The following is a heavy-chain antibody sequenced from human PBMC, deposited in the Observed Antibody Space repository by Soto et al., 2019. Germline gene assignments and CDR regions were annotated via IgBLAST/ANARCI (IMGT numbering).Heavy chain of an antibody. Sequence: PGGSLRLSCAASGFTFSSYSMNWVRQAPGKGLEWVSYISSSSSTIYYADSVKGRFTISRDNAKNSLYLQMNSLRDEDTAVYYCAREKDTAMDPFPQDYYYGMDVWGQGTTVTVSS. V-gene: IGHV3-48*02. J-gene: IGHJ6*02. CDR2: ISSSSSTI. CDR1: GFTFSSYS. CDR3: AREKDTAMDPFPQDYYYGMDV. D-gene: IGHD5-18*01.